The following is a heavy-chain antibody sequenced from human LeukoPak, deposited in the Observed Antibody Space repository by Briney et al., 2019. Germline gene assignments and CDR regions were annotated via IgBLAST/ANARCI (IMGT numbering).Heavy chain of an antibody. V-gene: IGHV3-11*01. D-gene: IGHD4-17*01. CDR1: GFTFSDYY. CDR3: ARAAGDGDYYYYYGMDV. CDR2: ISSSGSTI. J-gene: IGHJ6*02. Sequence: PGGSLRLSCAASGFTFSDYYMSWIRQAPGKGLEWVSYISSSGSTIYYADSVKGRFTISRDNAKNSLYLQMNSPRAEDTAVYYCARAAGDGDYYYYYGMDVWGQGTTVTVSS.